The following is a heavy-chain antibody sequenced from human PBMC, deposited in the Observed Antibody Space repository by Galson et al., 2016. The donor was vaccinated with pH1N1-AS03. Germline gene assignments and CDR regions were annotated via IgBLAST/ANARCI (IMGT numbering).Heavy chain of an antibody. D-gene: IGHD2-21*02. CDR2: ISGTGGSP. CDR3: ARTTSTAPQAWRLDP. V-gene: IGHV3-23*01. CDR1: GFTFSDYA. Sequence: LRLSCAASGFTFSDYAMGWVRQAPGKGLEWLAEISGTGGSPFYADSVKGRVTISRDNSKNTVYLQMTSLRAEDTAVYYCARTTSTAPQAWRLDPWGQGTLVTVSS. J-gene: IGHJ5*02.